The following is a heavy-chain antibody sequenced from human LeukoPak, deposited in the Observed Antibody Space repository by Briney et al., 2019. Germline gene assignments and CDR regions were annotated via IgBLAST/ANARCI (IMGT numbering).Heavy chain of an antibody. Sequence: TGGSLRLSCAASGFTFSGYSMNWVRQAPGRGLEWVSFISSSSSSILYADSVKGRFTISRDNAKNSLYLQMNSLRDEDTAVYYCAREDYYDRTGWFDPLGQGTLVTVSS. V-gene: IGHV3-48*02. CDR3: AREDYYDRTGWFDP. D-gene: IGHD3-22*01. J-gene: IGHJ5*02. CDR1: GFTFSGYS. CDR2: ISSSSSSI.